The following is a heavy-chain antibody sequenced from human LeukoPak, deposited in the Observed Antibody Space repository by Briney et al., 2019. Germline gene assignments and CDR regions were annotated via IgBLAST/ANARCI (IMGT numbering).Heavy chain of an antibody. D-gene: IGHD3-10*02. CDR3: AELGITMIGGV. CDR1: GFTFSSYW. CDR2: ISSSGSTI. J-gene: IGHJ6*04. Sequence: GGSLRLSCAASGFTFSSYWMHWVRQAPGKGLEWDSYISSSGSTIYYADSVKGRLTISRDNAKNSLYLQMNSLRAEDTAVYYCAELGITMIGGVWGKGTTVTISS. V-gene: IGHV3-48*04.